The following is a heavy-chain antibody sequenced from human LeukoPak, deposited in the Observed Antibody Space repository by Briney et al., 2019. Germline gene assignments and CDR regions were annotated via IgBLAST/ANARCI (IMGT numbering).Heavy chain of an antibody. Sequence: HPGGSLRLSCAASGFTFSSYGMHWVRQAPGKGLEWVAVISYDGSNKYYADSVKGRFTISRDNSKNTLYLQMNSLRAEDTAVYYCAKDRWFSGYGDEDYYYYGMDVWGQGTTVTVSS. CDR1: GFTFSSYG. CDR3: AKDRWFSGYGDEDYYYYGMDV. D-gene: IGHD4-17*01. J-gene: IGHJ6*02. V-gene: IGHV3-30*18. CDR2: ISYDGSNK.